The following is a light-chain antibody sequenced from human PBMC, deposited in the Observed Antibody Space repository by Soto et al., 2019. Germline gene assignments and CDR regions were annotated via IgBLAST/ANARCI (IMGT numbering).Light chain of an antibody. CDR3: QQYGRSPGYT. CDR2: GSS. Sequence: EIVLTQSPGTLSLSPGERATLSCRASQSVSSSYLTWYQPKPGQAPRVLVYGSSRRATGIPDRFSGSGSGTDFTLTISRLEPEDFAVYYCQQYGRSPGYTFGQGTKLEIK. V-gene: IGKV3-20*01. CDR1: QSVSSSY. J-gene: IGKJ2*01.